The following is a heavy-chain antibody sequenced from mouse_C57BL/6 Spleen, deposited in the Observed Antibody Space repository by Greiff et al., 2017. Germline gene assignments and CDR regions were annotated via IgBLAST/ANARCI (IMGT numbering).Heavy chain of an antibody. Sequence: VQLQQSGPELVKPGASVKLSCKASGYTFTSYWMHWVKQRPGQGLEWIGEIDPSDSYTNYNQKFKGKSTLTVDKSSSTAYMQLSSLTSEDSAVYYCARKGDSSGTDYWGQGTTLTVSS. J-gene: IGHJ2*01. V-gene: IGHV1-69*01. CDR2: IDPSDSYT. CDR3: ARKGDSSGTDY. CDR1: GYTFTSYW. D-gene: IGHD3-2*02.